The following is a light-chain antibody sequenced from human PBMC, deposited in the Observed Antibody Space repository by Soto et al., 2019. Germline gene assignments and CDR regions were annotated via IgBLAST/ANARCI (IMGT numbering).Light chain of an antibody. Sequence: DIQMTQSPSSVSASVGDRVTITCRASQGISSWLAWYHQKPGKAPKVLIYDASSLQSGVPSRFSGSGSGTDFTLTISNLQPEDFATYYYQQVYSFPLTFGGGTKVEIK. CDR2: DAS. CDR1: QGISSW. J-gene: IGKJ4*01. CDR3: QQVYSFPLT. V-gene: IGKV1D-12*01.